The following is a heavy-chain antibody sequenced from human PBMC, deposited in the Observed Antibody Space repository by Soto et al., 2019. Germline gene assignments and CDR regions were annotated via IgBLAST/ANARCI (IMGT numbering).Heavy chain of an antibody. CDR2: INAGNGNT. CDR3: ARSESGGADD. D-gene: IGHD2-15*01. Sequence: QVQLVQSGAEEKKPGASVKVSCKASGYTFTSYAMHWVRQAPGQRLEWMGWINAGNGNTKYSQKLQGRVTLTRDTSASTGYMELSSLRTEDTAVYYYARSESGGADDWGQGTLVTVCS. CDR1: GYTFTSYA. J-gene: IGHJ4*02. V-gene: IGHV1-3*05.